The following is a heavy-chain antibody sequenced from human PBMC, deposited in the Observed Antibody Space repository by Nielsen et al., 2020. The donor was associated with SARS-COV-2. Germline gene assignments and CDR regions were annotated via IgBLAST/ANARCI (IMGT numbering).Heavy chain of an antibody. Sequence: GGSLRLSCAASGFTFSSYAMHWVRQAPGKGLEWVAVISYDGSNKYYADSVKGRFTISRDNSKNTLFLQMNSLRAEDTAVYYCAKEDYYGSGSYLGYWGQGTLVTVSS. D-gene: IGHD3-10*01. CDR3: AKEDYYGSGSYLGY. CDR2: ISYDGSNK. V-gene: IGHV3-30*04. J-gene: IGHJ4*02. CDR1: GFTFSSYA.